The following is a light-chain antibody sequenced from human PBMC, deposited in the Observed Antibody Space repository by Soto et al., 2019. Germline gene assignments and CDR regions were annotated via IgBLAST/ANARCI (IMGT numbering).Light chain of an antibody. CDR2: AES. V-gene: IGKV1-27*01. J-gene: IGKJ1*01. Sequence: DIQMTQSPSSLSASVGDRVTITCRASQGISNWLAWYQQKPGRVPKLLIYAESTLHSGVPSWFSGSGSGTDFTLTISSLQPEDVATYYCQKYNSAPWTFGQGTKVEIK. CDR1: QGISNW. CDR3: QKYNSAPWT.